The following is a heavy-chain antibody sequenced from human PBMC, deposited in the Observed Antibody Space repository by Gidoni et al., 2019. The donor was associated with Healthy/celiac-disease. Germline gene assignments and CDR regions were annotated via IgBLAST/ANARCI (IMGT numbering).Heavy chain of an antibody. CDR2: ISSSGSTI. D-gene: IGHD6-6*01. V-gene: IGHV3-11*01. CDR3: ARDLTIAARPSYYYYYGMDV. Sequence: QVQLVESGGGLVKPGGSLRLACAASGFTFSAYYIGWIRQAPGKGLEWVSYISSSGSTIYYADSVKGRFTISRDNAKNSLYLQMNSLRAEDTAVYYCARDLTIAARPSYYYYYGMDVWGQGTTVTVSS. J-gene: IGHJ6*02. CDR1: GFTFSAYY.